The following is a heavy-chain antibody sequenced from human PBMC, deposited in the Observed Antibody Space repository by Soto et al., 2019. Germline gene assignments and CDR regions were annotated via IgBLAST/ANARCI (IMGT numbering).Heavy chain of an antibody. D-gene: IGHD3-3*01. CDR1: GYTFTSYD. Sequence: QVQLVQSGAEVKKPGATVKVSCKASGYTFTSYDINWVRQATGQGLEWMGWMHPNSGNTGYDHKFQGRVPMTRNTSISTAYMELSSLRSEDTAVYYCARGITIFGVVSRGRGQGTLVTFSS. J-gene: IGHJ4*02. CDR3: ARGITIFGVVSRG. CDR2: MHPNSGNT. V-gene: IGHV1-8*01.